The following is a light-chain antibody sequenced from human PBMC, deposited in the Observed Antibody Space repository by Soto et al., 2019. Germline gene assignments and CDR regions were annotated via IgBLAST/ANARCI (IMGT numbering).Light chain of an antibody. CDR2: GAS. J-gene: IGKJ1*01. CDR3: LQHNSYPRT. V-gene: IGKV1-9*01. Sequence: IQFTQSPSSLSASVGDSVTITCRASQGITSYLAWYQQKPGKAPNLLIYGASTLQSGVPSRFSGSGSGTDFTLTISSLQPEDFATYYCLQHNSYPRTFGQGTKVDIK. CDR1: QGITSY.